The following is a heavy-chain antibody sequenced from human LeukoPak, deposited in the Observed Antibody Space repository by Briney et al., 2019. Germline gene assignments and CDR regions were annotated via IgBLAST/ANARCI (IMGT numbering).Heavy chain of an antibody. D-gene: IGHD2-2*01. CDR1: GYTSTDYY. V-gene: IGHV1-2*02. CDR2: INPNSGGT. Sequence: ASVTVSCKASGYTSTDYYIHWVRQAPGQGLEWMGWINPNSGGTNSAQKFQGRVTMTRDTSVSTAYMELSRLRSDDTAVYYCARDHCTSSGCYEYYYYGMDVWGQGTTVTVSS. J-gene: IGHJ6*02. CDR3: ARDHCTSSGCYEYYYYGMDV.